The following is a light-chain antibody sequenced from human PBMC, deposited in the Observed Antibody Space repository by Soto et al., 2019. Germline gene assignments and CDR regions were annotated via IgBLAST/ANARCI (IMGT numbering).Light chain of an antibody. V-gene: IGKV3-15*01. J-gene: IGKJ3*01. CDR3: QQYNNWVFT. Sequence: EIVMTQSPATLSVSPGERATLSCRASQSVSNKLAWYQQKPGQAPRLLIYGASTRATGIPARFSGSGSGTEFTLTISSLQSEDFAVYYCQQYNNWVFTFGPGTKVDIK. CDR2: GAS. CDR1: QSVSNK.